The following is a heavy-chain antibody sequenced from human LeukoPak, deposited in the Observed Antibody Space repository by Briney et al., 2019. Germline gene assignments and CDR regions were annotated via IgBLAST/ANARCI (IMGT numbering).Heavy chain of an antibody. Sequence: PSETLSLTCAVYGGSFSGYYWSWIRQPPGKGLEWIGEINHSGSTNYNPSLKSRVTISVDTSKNQFSLKLSSVTAADTAVYYCARGGYYGSGSYYISRSFYWFDPWGQGTLVTVSS. V-gene: IGHV4-34*01. CDR1: GGSFSGYY. J-gene: IGHJ5*02. D-gene: IGHD3-10*01. CDR3: ARGGYYGSGSYYISRSFYWFDP. CDR2: INHSGST.